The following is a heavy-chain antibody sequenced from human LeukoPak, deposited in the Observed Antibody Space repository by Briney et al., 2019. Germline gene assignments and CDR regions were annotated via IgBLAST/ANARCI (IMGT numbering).Heavy chain of an antibody. CDR1: GGSLTSYY. Sequence: SETLSLTCSVSGGSLTSYYWSWIRQPPGKGLEWIGYIYYSGSTNYNPSLKSRVTILVDTSKNQFSLKLSSVTAADTAVYYCARRPTGDPKFDYWGQGTLVTVSS. CDR3: ARRPTGDPKFDY. CDR2: IYYSGST. D-gene: IGHD7-27*01. V-gene: IGHV4-59*01. J-gene: IGHJ4*02.